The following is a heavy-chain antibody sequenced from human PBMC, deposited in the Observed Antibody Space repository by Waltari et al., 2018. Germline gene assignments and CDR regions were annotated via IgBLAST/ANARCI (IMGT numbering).Heavy chain of an antibody. Sequence: QVQLVQSGAEVKKPGASVKVSCKASGYTFTSYDINWVRQATGHGLEWMGWMNPNSGNTGYAQKFQGRVTITRNTSISTAYMELSSLRSEDTAVYYCARGRGPRPRGSGWYYGFDYWGQGTLVTVSS. V-gene: IGHV1-8*03. CDR2: MNPNSGNT. CDR3: ARGRGPRPRGSGWYYGFDY. J-gene: IGHJ4*02. D-gene: IGHD6-19*01. CDR1: GYTFTSYD.